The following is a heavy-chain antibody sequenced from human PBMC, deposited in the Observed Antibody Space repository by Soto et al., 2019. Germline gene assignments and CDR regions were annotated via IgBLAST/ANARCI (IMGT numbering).Heavy chain of an antibody. Sequence: QVQLVQSGAEVKKPGASVKVSCKASGYTFTSYGISWVRQAPGQGREWMGWISAYNGNTRYAQKLQGRVTMTTDTSTSTAYRELRSLRSEDTAVYYCVRVVGWAPLDYGGQGTLVTVSS. CDR2: ISAYNGNT. J-gene: IGHJ4*02. V-gene: IGHV1-18*01. CDR1: GYTFTSYG. D-gene: IGHD1-26*01. CDR3: VRVVGWAPLDY.